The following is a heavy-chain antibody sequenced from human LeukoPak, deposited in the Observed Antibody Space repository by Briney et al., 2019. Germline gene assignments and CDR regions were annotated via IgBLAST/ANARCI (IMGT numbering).Heavy chain of an antibody. V-gene: IGHV3-64D*09. J-gene: IGHJ4*02. Sequence: GRSLRLSCAASGFTFSSYEMNWVRQAPGKGLEYVSAISSDGGSPYYADAAKDRCTVSRDNSKNTLYLHMSSLRHEDTAVYYCGKETVAGTTVSYWGQGTLVTVSS. CDR3: GKETVAGTTVSY. CDR2: ISSDGGSP. D-gene: IGHD4-11*01. CDR1: GFTFSSYE.